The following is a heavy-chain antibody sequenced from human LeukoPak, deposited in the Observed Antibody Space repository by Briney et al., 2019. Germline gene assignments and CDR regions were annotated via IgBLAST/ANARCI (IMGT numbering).Heavy chain of an antibody. CDR3: ANSDFWSGYYSPPYYFDY. D-gene: IGHD3-3*01. CDR2: ISGSGGST. CDR1: GFTFGGYT. V-gene: IGHV3-23*01. J-gene: IGHJ4*02. Sequence: GGSLRLSCAASGFTFGGYTMSWVRQAPGKGLEWVSAISGSGGSTCYADSVKGRFTISRDNSKNTLYLQMNSLRAEDMAVYYCANSDFWSGYYSPPYYFDYWGQGTLVTVSS.